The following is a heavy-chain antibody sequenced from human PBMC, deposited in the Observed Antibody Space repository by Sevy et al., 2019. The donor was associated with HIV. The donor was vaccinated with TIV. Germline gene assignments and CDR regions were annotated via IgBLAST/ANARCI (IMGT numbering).Heavy chain of an antibody. CDR1: GFRFDDYA. CDR3: VKDLGGIETLDYYSYYGMDV. Sequence: GGSLRLSCVASGFRFDDYAMHWVRQVPEKSPEWVSGISWNSNKIRYADPVKGRFTISRDSARNSVYLQMSSLRPEDTALYYCVKDLGGIETLDYYSYYGMDVWGQGTTVTVSS. V-gene: IGHV3-9*01. J-gene: IGHJ6*02. D-gene: IGHD3-16*01. CDR2: ISWNSNKI.